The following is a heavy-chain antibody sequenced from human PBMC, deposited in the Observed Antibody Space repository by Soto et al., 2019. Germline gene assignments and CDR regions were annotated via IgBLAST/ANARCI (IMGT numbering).Heavy chain of an antibody. CDR3: ARQPSDIVVVVAARQDWFDP. Sequence: GESLKICCNCSGYSFTIYCISLVLQMPGKGLEWMGRIDPSDSYTNYSPSFQGHVTISADKSISTAYLQWSSLKASDTAMYYCARQPSDIVVVVAARQDWFDPWGQGTLVTFSS. J-gene: IGHJ5*02. CDR1: GYSFTIYC. D-gene: IGHD2-15*01. CDR2: IDPSDSYT. V-gene: IGHV5-10-1*01.